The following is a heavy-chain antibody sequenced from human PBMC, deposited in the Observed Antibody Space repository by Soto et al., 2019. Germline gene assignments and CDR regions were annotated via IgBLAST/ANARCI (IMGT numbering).Heavy chain of an antibody. CDR1: GGSISSGGYS. Sequence: LSLTCAVSGGSISSGGYSWSWIRQPPGKGLEWIGYIYHSWSTYYNPSLKSRVTISVDRSKNQFSLKLSSVTAADTAVYYCARAAEYSSSTIAFDIWGQGTMVTVSS. V-gene: IGHV4-30-2*01. CDR2: IYHSWST. CDR3: ARAAEYSSSTIAFDI. J-gene: IGHJ3*02. D-gene: IGHD6-6*01.